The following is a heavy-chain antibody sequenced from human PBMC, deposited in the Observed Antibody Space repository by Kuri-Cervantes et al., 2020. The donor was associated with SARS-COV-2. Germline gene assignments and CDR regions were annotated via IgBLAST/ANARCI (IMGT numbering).Heavy chain of an antibody. D-gene: IGHD3-3*01. Sequence: SETLSLTCAVYGGSFSGYYWSWIRQPPGKGLEWIGSIYYSGSTYYNPSLKSRATISVDTSKNQFSLKLSSVTAADTAVYYCATSGYYDFWSGYYFDYWGQGTLVTVSS. CDR2: IYYSGST. CDR1: GGSFSGYY. V-gene: IGHV4-34*01. J-gene: IGHJ4*02. CDR3: ATSGYYDFWSGYYFDY.